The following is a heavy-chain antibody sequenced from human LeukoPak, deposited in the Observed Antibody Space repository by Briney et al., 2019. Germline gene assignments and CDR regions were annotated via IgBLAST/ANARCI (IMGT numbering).Heavy chain of an antibody. V-gene: IGHV4-4*02. CDR2: IYHSGST. CDR3: ARVEGRSGSYRLGGWFDP. J-gene: IGHJ5*02. D-gene: IGHD1-26*01. Sequence: SGTLSLTCAVSGGSISSSNWWSWVRQPPGKGLEWIGEIYHSGSTNYNPSLKSRVTISVDTSKNQFSLKLSSVTAADTAVYYCARVEGRSGSYRLGGWFDPWGQGTLVTVSS. CDR1: GGSISSSNW.